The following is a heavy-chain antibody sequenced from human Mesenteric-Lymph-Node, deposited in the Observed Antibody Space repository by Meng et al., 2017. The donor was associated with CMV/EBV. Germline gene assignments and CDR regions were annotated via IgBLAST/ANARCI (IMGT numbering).Heavy chain of an antibody. D-gene: IGHD3-3*01. Sequence: SCKTSGYSFNNIEIHWIQQAPGQGLEWMGVLYPSDGSTKSAQKFQGRVTMTRDTSTSTVYMELSSLRSEDTAVYYCATDGGHHDFDYWGQGTLVTVSS. CDR2: LYPSDGST. J-gene: IGHJ4*02. V-gene: IGHV1-46*02. CDR3: ATDGGHHDFDY. CDR1: GYSFNNIE.